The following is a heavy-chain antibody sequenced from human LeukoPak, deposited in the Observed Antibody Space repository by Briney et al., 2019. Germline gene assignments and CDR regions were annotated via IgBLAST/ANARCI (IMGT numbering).Heavy chain of an antibody. Sequence: GGSLRLSCAASGFTFSSYSMNWVRQAPGKGLEWVSYISSSTIYYADSVKGRFTISRDNAENSLYPQMNSLRAEDTAVYYCVRVSHDRGISRFYYYMDVWGKGTTVTVSS. CDR1: GFTFSSYS. CDR3: VRVSHDRGISRFYYYMDV. D-gene: IGHD3-22*01. V-gene: IGHV3-48*01. J-gene: IGHJ6*03. CDR2: ISSSTI.